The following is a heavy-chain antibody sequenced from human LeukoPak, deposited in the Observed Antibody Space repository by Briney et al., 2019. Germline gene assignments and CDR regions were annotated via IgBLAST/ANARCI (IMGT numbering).Heavy chain of an antibody. Sequence: PSETLSLTCAVYGGSFGGYYWSWIRQPPGKGLEWIGEINHSGSTNYNPSLKSRVTISVDTSENQFSLKLSSVTAADTAVYYCARHYDFWSGYSVHWGQGTLVTVSS. CDR1: GGSFGGYY. J-gene: IGHJ4*02. V-gene: IGHV4-34*01. CDR3: ARHYDFWSGYSVH. CDR2: INHSGST. D-gene: IGHD3-3*01.